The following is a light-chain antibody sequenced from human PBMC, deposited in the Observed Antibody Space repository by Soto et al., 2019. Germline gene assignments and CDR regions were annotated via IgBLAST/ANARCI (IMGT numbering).Light chain of an antibody. V-gene: IGLV1-44*01. J-gene: IGLJ1*01. Sequence: QSVLTQPPSASGTPGQRVTISCSVSSSNIGSNTVNWYQQLPGTAPKLLIYSNSQRPSGVPDRFSGSKSGTSASLAISGLQSEDEADYYCAAWDDSLNGYVFGTGTKVTLL. CDR2: SNS. CDR1: SSNIGSNT. CDR3: AAWDDSLNGYV.